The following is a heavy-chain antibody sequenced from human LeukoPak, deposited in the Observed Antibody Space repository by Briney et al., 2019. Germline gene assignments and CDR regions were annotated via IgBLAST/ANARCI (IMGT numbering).Heavy chain of an antibody. Sequence: GGSLRLSCAASGFTFSDYEMNWDRQAPGKGLEWVSYISIGGSTIYYADSVKGRFTISRDNAKNSLYLQMNSLRAEDTAVYYCASTVANDYWGQGTLVTVSS. CDR1: GFTFSDYE. CDR2: ISIGGSTI. V-gene: IGHV3-48*03. J-gene: IGHJ4*02. CDR3: ASTVANDY. D-gene: IGHD4-23*01.